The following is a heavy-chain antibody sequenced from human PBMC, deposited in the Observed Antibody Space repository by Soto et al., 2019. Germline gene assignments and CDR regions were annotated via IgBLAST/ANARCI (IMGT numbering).Heavy chain of an antibody. CDR1: GFTFSSYA. CDR2: ISYDGSNK. V-gene: IGHV3-30-3*01. D-gene: IGHD6-6*01. CDR3: ARDPYSSYHFDY. J-gene: IGHJ4*02. Sequence: GGSLRLSCAASGFTFSSYAMHWVRQAPGKGLEWVAVISYDGSNKYYADSVKGRFTISRDNSKNTLYLQMNSLRAEDTAVYYCARDPYSSYHFDYWGQGTLVTVSS.